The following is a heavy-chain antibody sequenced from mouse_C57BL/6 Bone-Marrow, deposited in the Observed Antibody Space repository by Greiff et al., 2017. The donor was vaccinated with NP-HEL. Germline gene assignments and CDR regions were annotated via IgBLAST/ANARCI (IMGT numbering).Heavy chain of an antibody. CDR1: GFTFSSYA. Sequence: EVNVVESGEGLVKPGGSLKLSCAASGFTFSSYAMSWVRQTPEKRLEWVAYISSGGDYIYYADTVKGRFTISRDNARNTLYLQMSSLKSEDTAMYYCTRDAGFFCAYWGQGTLVTVSA. J-gene: IGHJ3*01. V-gene: IGHV5-9-1*02. CDR3: TRDAGFFCAY. CDR2: ISSGGDYI.